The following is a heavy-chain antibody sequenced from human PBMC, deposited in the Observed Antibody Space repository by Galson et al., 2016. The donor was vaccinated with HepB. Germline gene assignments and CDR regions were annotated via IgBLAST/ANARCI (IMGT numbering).Heavy chain of an antibody. CDR2: IYFDGTKK. J-gene: IGHJ6*02. Sequence: SLRLSCAVSGFVFYAYGMHWVRQSPGKGLEWVAAIYFDGTKKYFADSVKGRFTISRDNSKNTLYLEMNSLRNDDTAGYYCARDRGGTWFGELLDVWGQGTTVTIS. V-gene: IGHV3-33*01. CDR3: ARDRGGTWFGELLDV. D-gene: IGHD3-10*01. CDR1: GFVFYAYG.